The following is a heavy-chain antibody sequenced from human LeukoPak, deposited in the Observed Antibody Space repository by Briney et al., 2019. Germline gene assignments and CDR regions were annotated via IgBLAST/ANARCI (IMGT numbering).Heavy chain of an antibody. Sequence: ASVKVSSKASGYTFTSYDINWVRQATGQGLEWMGWMNPNSGNTGYAQKFQGRVTITRNTSISTAYMELSSLRSEDTAVYYCARTLDSGAFDIWGQGTMVTVSS. D-gene: IGHD6-25*01. CDR3: ARTLDSGAFDI. V-gene: IGHV1-8*03. CDR1: GYTFTSYD. J-gene: IGHJ3*02. CDR2: MNPNSGNT.